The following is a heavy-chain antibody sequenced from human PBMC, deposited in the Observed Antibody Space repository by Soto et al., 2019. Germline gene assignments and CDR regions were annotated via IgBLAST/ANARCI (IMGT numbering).Heavy chain of an antibody. CDR3: SRLTNARPRDD. D-gene: IGHD2-2*01. CDR2: IYYSGNT. V-gene: IGHV4-39*01. Sequence: SETLSLTCTVSGGSITSSNYHWGWSRQPPGKGLEWIGTIYYSGNTYYNPSLKSRVTMSMDASKNQFSLTLSSVAVADTAVYYCSRLTNARPRDDWGQGTLVTVSS. J-gene: IGHJ4*02. CDR1: GGSITSSNYH.